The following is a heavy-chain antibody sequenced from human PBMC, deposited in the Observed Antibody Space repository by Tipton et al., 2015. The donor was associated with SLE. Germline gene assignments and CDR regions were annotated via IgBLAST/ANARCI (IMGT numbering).Heavy chain of an antibody. J-gene: IGHJ3*02. CDR1: GGSISSYY. D-gene: IGHD2-15*01. CDR2: IYYSGST. V-gene: IGHV4-59*08. CDR3: ARLLNPEHAFDI. Sequence: LRLSCTVSGGSISSYYWSWIRQPPGKGLEWIGYIYYSGSTTYTPSLKSRVTISVDTSKNQFSLKLSSVTAADTAVYYCARLLNPEHAFDIWGQGTMVTVSS.